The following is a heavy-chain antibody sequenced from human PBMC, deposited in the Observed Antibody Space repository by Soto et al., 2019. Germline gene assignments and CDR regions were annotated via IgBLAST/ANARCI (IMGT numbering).Heavy chain of an antibody. Sequence: QVQLVESGGGVVQPGRSLRLSCVASGFTFSRYGFNWVRQAPGKGLEWVAGIWYDGSKEVYADSVKGRFTVSRDNSRNTAYLQMNTLRAEDTAVYYCARDDCSGGPCLAYWGQGTLVTVSS. J-gene: IGHJ4*02. CDR1: GFTFSRYG. CDR3: ARDDCSGGPCLAY. V-gene: IGHV3-33*01. CDR2: IWYDGSKE. D-gene: IGHD2-15*01.